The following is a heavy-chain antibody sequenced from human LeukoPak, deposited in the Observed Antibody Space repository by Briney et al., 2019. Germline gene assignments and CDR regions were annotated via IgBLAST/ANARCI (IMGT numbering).Heavy chain of an antibody. CDR1: GGTFSSYA. Sequence: GSSVKVSCKASGGTFSSYAISWVRQAPGQGLEWMGRIIPILGIANYAQKFQGRVTITADKSTSTAYMELSSLRSEDTAVYYCARGALPAAMVDWFDPWGQGTLVTVSS. J-gene: IGHJ5*02. V-gene: IGHV1-69*04. CDR2: IIPILGIA. D-gene: IGHD2-2*01. CDR3: ARGALPAAMVDWFDP.